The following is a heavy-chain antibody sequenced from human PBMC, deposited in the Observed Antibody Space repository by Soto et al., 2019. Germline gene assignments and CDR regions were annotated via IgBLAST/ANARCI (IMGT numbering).Heavy chain of an antibody. CDR3: AKFFVETGSNSGWPWSFHY. J-gene: IGHJ4*02. CDR1: GFTFSNYA. CDR2: ISGSGGTT. V-gene: IGHV3-23*01. D-gene: IGHD6-25*01. Sequence: EVQLLESGGGLVQPGRSLRLSCAASGFTFSNYAMSWVRQAPGQGLDCVSAISGSGGTTYYADSVKGRFTISSDNSTNTLFLQMNSLRAEDAAVYYCAKFFVETGSNSGWPWSFHYWGQGTLVTVSS.